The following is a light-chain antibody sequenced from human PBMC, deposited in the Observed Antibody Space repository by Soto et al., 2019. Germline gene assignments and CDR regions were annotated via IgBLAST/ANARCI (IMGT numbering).Light chain of an antibody. CDR1: QSLLHSNGYNY. CDR3: MQALQTPLFT. Sequence: DLVMTQSPLSLPVTPGEPASISCRSSQSLLHSNGYNYLDWYLQKPGQSPQLLIYLGSNRASGVPDRFSGSGSDTDFTLKISRVEAEDVGVYYCMQALQTPLFTFGPGTKVDIK. CDR2: LGS. J-gene: IGKJ3*01. V-gene: IGKV2-28*01.